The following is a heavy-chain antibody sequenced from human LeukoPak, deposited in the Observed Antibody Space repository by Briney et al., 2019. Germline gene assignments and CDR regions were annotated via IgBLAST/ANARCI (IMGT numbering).Heavy chain of an antibody. CDR1: GFTFSSYA. CDR2: ISYDGSNK. Sequence: GGSLRLSCAASGFTFSSYAMHWVRQAPGKGLEWVAVISYDGSNKYYADSVKGRFTIFRDNSKNTLYLQMNSLRAEDTAVYYCARDLTYFDWPNPAFDYWGQGTLVTVSS. V-gene: IGHV3-30*04. CDR3: ARDLTYFDWPNPAFDY. J-gene: IGHJ4*02. D-gene: IGHD3-9*01.